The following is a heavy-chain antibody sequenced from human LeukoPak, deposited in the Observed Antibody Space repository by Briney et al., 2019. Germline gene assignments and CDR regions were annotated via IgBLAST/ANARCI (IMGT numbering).Heavy chain of an antibody. D-gene: IGHD3-10*01. CDR3: ARDLSGGYHVSGY. J-gene: IGHJ4*02. CDR2: ISYDGSNK. V-gene: IGHV3-30-3*01. CDR1: GFTFSSYA. Sequence: PGRSLRLSCAASGFTFSSYAMHWVRQAPGKGLEWVAVISYDGSNKYYADSVKGRFTISRDNSKNTLYLQMNSLRAEDTAVYYCARDLSGGYHVSGYWGQGTLVTVSS.